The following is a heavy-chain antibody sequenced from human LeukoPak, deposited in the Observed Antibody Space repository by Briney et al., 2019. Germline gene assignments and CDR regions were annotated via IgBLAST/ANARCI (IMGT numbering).Heavy chain of an antibody. J-gene: IGHJ4*02. CDR2: ISSSSRYI. CDR1: GFTFSSYS. CDR3: ARGADY. V-gene: IGHV3-21*01. Sequence: GGSLRLSCAASGFTFSSYSMNWLRQAPGKGLEWVSSISSSSRYIYYADSVKGRFTISRDNAKNSLSLQINSLRPEHRVVLYFARGADYWGQGTLVTVSS.